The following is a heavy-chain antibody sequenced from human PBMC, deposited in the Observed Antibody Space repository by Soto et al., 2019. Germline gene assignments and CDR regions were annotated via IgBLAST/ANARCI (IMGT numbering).Heavy chain of an antibody. CDR2: ISYDGSNK. CDR1: GFTFSSYG. Sequence: QVQLVESGGGVVQPGRSLRLSCAASGFTFSSYGMHWVRQAPGKGLEWVAVISYDGSNKYYADSVKGRFTISRDNSKNXQYLQMNSLRADDTAVYYCAKGLAHCGGDCYSHFDLWGRGTLVTVSS. V-gene: IGHV3-30*18. D-gene: IGHD2-21*02. CDR3: AKGLAHCGGDCYSHFDL. J-gene: IGHJ2*01.